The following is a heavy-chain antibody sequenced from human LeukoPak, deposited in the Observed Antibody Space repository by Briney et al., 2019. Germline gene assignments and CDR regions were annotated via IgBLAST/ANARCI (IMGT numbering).Heavy chain of an antibody. CDR1: GFTFSRYA. J-gene: IGHJ6*03. CDR3: ARDYGGNDVYYYYMDV. CDR2: ISWNSGSI. D-gene: IGHD4-23*01. Sequence: GGSLRLSCAASGFTFSRYAMNWVRQAPGKGLEWVSGISWNSGSIGYADSVKGRFTISRDNAKNTLNLRMNSLRAEDTAVYYCARDYGGNDVYYYYMDVWGKGTTVTVSS. V-gene: IGHV3-20*04.